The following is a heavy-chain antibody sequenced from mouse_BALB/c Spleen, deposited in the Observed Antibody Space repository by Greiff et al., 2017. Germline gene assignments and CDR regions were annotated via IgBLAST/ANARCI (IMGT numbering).Heavy chain of an antibody. CDR1: GFTFSSYG. J-gene: IGHJ4*01. Sequence: EVQVVESGGGLVQPGGSLKLSCAASGFTFSSYGMSWVRQTPDKRLELVATINSNGGSTYYPDSVKGRFTISRDNAKNTLYLQMSSLKSEDTAMYYCAREGQLTYYAMDYWGQGTSVTVSS. CDR3: AREGQLTYYAMDY. D-gene: IGHD6-1*01. CDR2: INSNGGST. V-gene: IGHV5-6-3*01.